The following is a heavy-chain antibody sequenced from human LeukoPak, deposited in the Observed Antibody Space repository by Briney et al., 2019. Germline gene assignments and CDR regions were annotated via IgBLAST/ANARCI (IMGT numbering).Heavy chain of an antibody. CDR2: INPNSGGT. V-gene: IGHV1-2*02. CDR1: GYTFTGYY. Sequence: ASVKVSCKASGYTFTGYYMHWVRQAPGQGLEWMGWINPNSGGTNYAQKFQGRVTMTRDTSISTAYMELSRLRSDDTAVYYCARGAYSSSSDNFDYWGQGTLVTVSS. D-gene: IGHD6-6*01. CDR3: ARGAYSSSSDNFDY. J-gene: IGHJ4*02.